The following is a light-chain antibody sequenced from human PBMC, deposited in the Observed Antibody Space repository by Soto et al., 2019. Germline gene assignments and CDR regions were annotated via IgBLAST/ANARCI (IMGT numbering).Light chain of an antibody. CDR2: TAS. Sequence: DIQMTQSPSTLSASVGDRVTITCRASQSVSSWLAWYQQKPGKAPNLLIYTASSLESGVPSRFSGSGSGTEITLTISSLQPDDFATYYCQQYNSAWTFGQGTKVDIK. J-gene: IGKJ1*01. V-gene: IGKV1-5*03. CDR3: QQYNSAWT. CDR1: QSVSSW.